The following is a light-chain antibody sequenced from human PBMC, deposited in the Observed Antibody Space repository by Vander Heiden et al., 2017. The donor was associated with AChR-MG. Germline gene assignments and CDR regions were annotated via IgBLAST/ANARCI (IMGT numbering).Light chain of an antibody. J-gene: IGLJ3*02. CDR1: SSNIGSNY. Sequence: QSVLTQPPSASGTPGQRVTIPCSGSSSNIGSNYVYWYQQLPGTAPKLLIYSNNQRPSGVPDRFSGSKSGTSASLAISGLRSEDEADYYCAAWDDSLSVPWVFGGGTKLTVL. CDR2: SNN. V-gene: IGLV1-47*02. CDR3: AAWDDSLSVPWV.